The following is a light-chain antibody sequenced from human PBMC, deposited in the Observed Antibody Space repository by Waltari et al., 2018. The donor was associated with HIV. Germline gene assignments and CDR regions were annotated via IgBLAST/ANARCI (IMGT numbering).Light chain of an antibody. J-gene: IGLJ2*01. V-gene: IGLV3-1*01. CDR1: KLGDKF. Sequence: SYELTQPPSVSVSPGQTASITCSGHKLGDKFASWYQHKPGQSPVMGIYQDNGRPSVIPELFSGYNSGNTATLTISGTQALDEADYCCQAWDNITAIFGGGTKLTVL. CDR2: QDN. CDR3: QAWDNITAI.